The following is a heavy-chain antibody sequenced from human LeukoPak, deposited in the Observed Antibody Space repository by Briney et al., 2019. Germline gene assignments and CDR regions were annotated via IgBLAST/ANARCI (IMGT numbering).Heavy chain of an antibody. V-gene: IGHV3-21*01. CDR3: ARVAYYYDSSGYPFDY. CDR2: ISSSSSYI. CDR1: GFTFSSYA. J-gene: IGHJ4*02. D-gene: IGHD3-22*01. Sequence: GGSLRLSCAASGFTFSSYAMNWVRQAPGKGLEWVSSISSSSSYIYYADSVKGRFTISRDNAKNSLYLQMNSLRAEDTAVYYCARVAYYYDSSGYPFDYWGQGTLVTVSS.